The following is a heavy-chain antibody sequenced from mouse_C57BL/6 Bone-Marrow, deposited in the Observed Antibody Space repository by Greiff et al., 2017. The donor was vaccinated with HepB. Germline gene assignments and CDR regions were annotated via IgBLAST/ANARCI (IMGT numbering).Heavy chain of an antibody. J-gene: IGHJ2*01. CDR2: IDPEDGDT. D-gene: IGHD1-1*01. CDR1: GFTLNDYY. V-gene: IGHV14-2*01. Sequence: VQLQQSGAELVKPGASVKLSCTSSGFTLNDYYMHWVKQRTEQGLEWIGRIDPEDGDTKYAPKFQGKATITADTSSNTAYLQLSSLTAEDTAVYYCARGTVVPNYIDYWGQGTTLTVSS. CDR3: ARGTVVPNYIDY.